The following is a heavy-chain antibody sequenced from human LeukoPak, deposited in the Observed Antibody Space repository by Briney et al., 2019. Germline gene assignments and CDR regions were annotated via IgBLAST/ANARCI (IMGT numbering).Heavy chain of an antibody. V-gene: IGHV3-21*01. D-gene: IGHD2-15*01. Sequence: GGSLRLSCAASGFTFSSYSMNWVRQAPGKGLEWVSSISSSSSYIYYADSVKGRFTISRDNAKNSLYLQMNSLRAEDSAVYYCTGGRLSCSGGSCDKANDAFDIWGQGTMVTVSS. CDR2: ISSSSSYI. CDR3: TGGRLSCSGGSCDKANDAFDI. CDR1: GFTFSSYS. J-gene: IGHJ3*02.